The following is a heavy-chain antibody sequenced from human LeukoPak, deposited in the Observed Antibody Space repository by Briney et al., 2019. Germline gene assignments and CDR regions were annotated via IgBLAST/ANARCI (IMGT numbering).Heavy chain of an antibody. CDR2: LIPLFGTP. D-gene: IGHD5-24*01. CDR3: AHVTQRLPTIMIDAFDI. CDR1: GGTYNNYA. J-gene: IGHJ3*02. Sequence: ASVKVSCKASGGTYNNYAINWVRQAPGQGLEWVGRLIPLFGTPNYAQKFQGKVTITADESTSTFYMDLSGLRSEDTAVYYRAHVTQRLPTIMIDAFDIWGQGTRVTASS. V-gene: IGHV1-69*15.